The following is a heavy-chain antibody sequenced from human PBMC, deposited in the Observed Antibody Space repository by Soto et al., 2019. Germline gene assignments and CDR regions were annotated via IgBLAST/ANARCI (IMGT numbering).Heavy chain of an antibody. Sequence: QVELVQSGAEVKKPGSSVKVSCQASEDTFRNYAISWVRQAPGQGLEWMGVIIPIFGTANYAQKFPGRVTITADTSATTVYLERSSLRSEDTAVYYCASTKYDSSAYYYWYLGLWGRCTLVTVSS. D-gene: IGHD3-22*01. CDR2: IIPIFGTA. CDR3: ASTKYDSSAYYYWYLGL. CDR1: EDTFRNYA. V-gene: IGHV1-69*06. J-gene: IGHJ2*01.